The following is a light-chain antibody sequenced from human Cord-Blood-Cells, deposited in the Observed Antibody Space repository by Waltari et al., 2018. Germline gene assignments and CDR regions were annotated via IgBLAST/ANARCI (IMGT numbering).Light chain of an antibody. CDR1: SSDVGSYNL. V-gene: IGLV2-23*01. J-gene: IGLJ3*02. Sequence: QSALTQPASVSGSPGQSITISCTGTSSDVGSYNLVSWYQHHPGKAPKLMIDEGSKRPSGVSNRFAGSKSGNTASLTISGLQAEDEADYYCCSYAGSSTVFGGGTKLTVL. CDR2: EGS. CDR3: CSYAGSSTV.